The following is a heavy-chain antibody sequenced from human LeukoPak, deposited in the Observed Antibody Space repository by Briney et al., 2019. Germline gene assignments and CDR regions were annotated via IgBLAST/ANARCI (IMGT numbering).Heavy chain of an antibody. CDR2: IYYSGST. CDR3: ARNSGSPY. D-gene: IGHD6-19*01. J-gene: IGHJ4*02. CDR1: GGSISSSSYY. V-gene: IGHV4-39*07. Sequence: SETLSLTCTVSGGSISSSSYYWGWIRQPPGKGLEWIGSIYYSGSTYYDPSLKSRVTISVDTSKNQFSLKLSSVTAADTAVYYCARNSGSPYWGQGTLVTVSS.